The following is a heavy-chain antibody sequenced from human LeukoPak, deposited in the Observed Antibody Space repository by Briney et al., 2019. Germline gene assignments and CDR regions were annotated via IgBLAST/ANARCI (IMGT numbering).Heavy chain of an antibody. D-gene: IGHD3-3*01. V-gene: IGHV3-33*01. J-gene: IGHJ6*01. Sequence: TGGSLRLSCAASGFTFSSYGMRWVRQAPGKGLEWVAVIWYDGSNKYYADSVKGRFTISRDNSKNTLYLHMNSLRAEDTAVYYCARGSDDVWSGYYGYYYYYGMDVWGQGTTVSVSS. CDR2: IWYDGSNK. CDR1: GFTFSSYG. CDR3: ARGSDDVWSGYYGYYYYYGMDV.